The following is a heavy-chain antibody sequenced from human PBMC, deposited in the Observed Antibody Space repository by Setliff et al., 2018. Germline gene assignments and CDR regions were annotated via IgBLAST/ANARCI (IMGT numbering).Heavy chain of an antibody. D-gene: IGHD2-8*01. Sequence: ASVKVSCKTSGYTFNDYGIAWVRQAPGQGLEWMGWISPHTGNTYYTPKLHGRVTLTTDTSASTAYMELRSLGSDDTAVYYCSRLVRFCTRTACQRLSGGEFWGQGTLVTVLL. J-gene: IGHJ4*02. V-gene: IGHV1-18*01. CDR2: ISPHTGNT. CDR3: SRLVRFCTRTACQRLSGGEF. CDR1: GYTFNDYG.